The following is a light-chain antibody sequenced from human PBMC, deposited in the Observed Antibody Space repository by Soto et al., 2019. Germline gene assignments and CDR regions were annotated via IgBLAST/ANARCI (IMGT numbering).Light chain of an antibody. CDR1: QGISNY. CDR3: QKYNSAPLT. CDR2: AAS. V-gene: IGKV1-27*01. Sequence: DIQMTQSPSSLSASVGDRVTITCRASQGISNYLAWYQQKTGKVPKLLIYAASTLQSRVPSRFSGSGSGTEFTITISSMQPEEFATYYCQKYNSAPLTFGGGTKVVIK. J-gene: IGKJ4*01.